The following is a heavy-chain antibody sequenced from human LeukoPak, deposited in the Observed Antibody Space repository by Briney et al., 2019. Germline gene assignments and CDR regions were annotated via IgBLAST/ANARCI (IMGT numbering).Heavy chain of an antibody. J-gene: IGHJ4*02. D-gene: IGHD3-10*01. CDR2: ISGSGGST. CDR3: AKDRGYYGSGSYFDY. Sequence: TGGSLRLSCAASGFTFSSYAMSWVRQAPGKGLEWVSAISGSGGSTYYADSVKGRFTISRDNSKNTLYLQMNSLRAEDTAVYYCAKDRGYYGSGSYFDYWGQGTLVTVSS. CDR1: GFTFSSYA. V-gene: IGHV3-23*01.